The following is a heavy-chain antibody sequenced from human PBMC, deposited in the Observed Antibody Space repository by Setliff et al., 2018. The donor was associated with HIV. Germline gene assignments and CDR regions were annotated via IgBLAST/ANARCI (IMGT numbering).Heavy chain of an antibody. CDR1: GASISSYY. Sequence: LTCTVSGASISSYYWNWIRQPPGKGLEWIGEIDHSGSTKYHASLKSRVTISIDTSKNQISLKLSSVTAADTAVYYCARGLNYYGSGSYLPLGYWGQGTLVTVSS. CDR3: ARGLNYYGSGSYLPLGY. V-gene: IGHV4-34*01. D-gene: IGHD3-10*01. J-gene: IGHJ4*02. CDR2: IDHSGST.